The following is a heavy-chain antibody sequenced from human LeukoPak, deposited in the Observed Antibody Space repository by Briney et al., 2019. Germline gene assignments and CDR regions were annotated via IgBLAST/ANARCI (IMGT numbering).Heavy chain of an antibody. Sequence: SETLALTCTVSGGSISGDYCSWIRQTPGTGLEWIGQISYSGLTKYNPALRSSVSISVYTSQNPISVNLISVPAADAAFYYCATHRAIAGPFDHWGPGTQVTVSS. J-gene: IGHJ4*02. CDR2: ISYSGLT. D-gene: IGHD2/OR15-2a*01. V-gene: IGHV4-59*08. CDR3: ATHRAIAGPFDH. CDR1: GGSISGDY.